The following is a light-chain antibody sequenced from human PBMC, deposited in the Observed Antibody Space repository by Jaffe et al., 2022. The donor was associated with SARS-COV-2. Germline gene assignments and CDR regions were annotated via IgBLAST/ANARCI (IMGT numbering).Light chain of an antibody. CDR2: AAS. V-gene: IGKV1-6*01. CDR3: LQDHMYPVT. J-gene: IGKJ1*01. Sequence: AIQMTQSPSSLSASVGDRVSITCRASQDIRKDLGWYQQKPGHAPKLLIYAASSSNSGVPSRFRGTGSRTNFTLSISGLQPEDFATYYCLQDHMYPVTFGQGTKVDIQ. CDR1: QDIRKD.